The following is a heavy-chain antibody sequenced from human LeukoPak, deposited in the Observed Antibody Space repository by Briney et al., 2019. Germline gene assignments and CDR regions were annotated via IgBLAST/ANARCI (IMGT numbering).Heavy chain of an antibody. V-gene: IGHV1-46*01. CDR2: INPSGGST. CDR3: AADYSYGFTHDY. D-gene: IGHD5-18*01. Sequence: ASVKVSCKASGYTFTSYYMHWVRQAPGQGLEWMGIINPSGGSTSYAQKFQGRVTMTRDTSTNTVYMELSSLRSEDTAVYYCAADYSYGFTHDYWGQGTLVTVSS. CDR1: GYTFTSYY. J-gene: IGHJ4*02.